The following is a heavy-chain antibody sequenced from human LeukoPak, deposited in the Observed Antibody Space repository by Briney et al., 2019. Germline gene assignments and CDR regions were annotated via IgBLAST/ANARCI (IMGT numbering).Heavy chain of an antibody. D-gene: IGHD3-3*01. J-gene: IGHJ4*02. CDR1: GFTFSSYA. CDR2: ISGSGGST. CDR3: AKDSLVLRLLEWLFSPFDY. Sequence: PGGSLRLSCAASGFTFSSYAMSWVRQAPGKGLEWVSAISGSGGSTYYADSVKGRFTISRDNSKNTLYLQMNSLRAEDTAVYYCAKDSLVLRLLEWLFSPFDYWGQGTLVTVSS. V-gene: IGHV3-23*01.